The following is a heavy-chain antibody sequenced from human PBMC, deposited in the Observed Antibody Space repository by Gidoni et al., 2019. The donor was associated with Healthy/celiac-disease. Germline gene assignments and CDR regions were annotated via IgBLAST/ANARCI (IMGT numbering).Heavy chain of an antibody. CDR2: IYHSGST. Sequence: QVQLQESGPGLVKPSETLSLTCAVSGYSISSGYYWGWIRQPPGKGLEWIGSIYHSGSTYYNPSLKSRVTISVDTSKNQFSLKLSSVTAADTAVYYCARDGRRYYDSSGYYSTFFDYWGQGTLVTVSS. J-gene: IGHJ4*02. CDR3: ARDGRRYYDSSGYYSTFFDY. CDR1: GYSISSGYY. D-gene: IGHD3-22*01. V-gene: IGHV4-38-2*02.